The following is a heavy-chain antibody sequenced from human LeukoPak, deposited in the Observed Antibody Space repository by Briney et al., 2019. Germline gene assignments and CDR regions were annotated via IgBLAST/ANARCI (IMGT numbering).Heavy chain of an antibody. V-gene: IGHV1-18*01. CDR3: AREGPNPFDY. Sequence: ASVKVSCKTSGYTFSNYGITWVRQAPGQGLEWMGWISAYNGQTNYAQKFQGRVTMTIDTSTSTAYMDLSTLRSDDTAVYYCAREGPNPFDYWGQGTLVTVSS. CDR1: GYTFSNYG. CDR2: ISAYNGQT. J-gene: IGHJ4*02.